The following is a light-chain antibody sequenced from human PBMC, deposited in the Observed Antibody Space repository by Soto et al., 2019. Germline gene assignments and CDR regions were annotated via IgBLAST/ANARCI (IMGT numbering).Light chain of an antibody. CDR2: DAS. J-gene: IGKJ3*01. CDR3: QQRSNWPLT. V-gene: IGKV3-11*01. Sequence: IVLTQSPATLSLSPGERATLSCRASQSVGSYLAWFQQKAGQAPRLLIYDASNRATGIPARFSGSGSGTDFTLTISSLEPEDFAIYFCQQRSNWPLTFGPGTKVDIK. CDR1: QSVGSY.